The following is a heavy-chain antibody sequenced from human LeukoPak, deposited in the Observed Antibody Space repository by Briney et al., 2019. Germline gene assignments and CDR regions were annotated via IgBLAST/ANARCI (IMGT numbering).Heavy chain of an antibody. Sequence: PSKTLSLTCNVSGGSISSYYWNWIRQPPGKGLEWIGYMSYSGSTHYNPSLESRVTILADTSTSQVSLTLSSVTAEDTAVYYCATYPHYYGTSGVDYWGQGTLVTVSS. V-gene: IGHV4-59*08. D-gene: IGHD3-10*01. CDR1: GGSISSYY. J-gene: IGHJ4*02. CDR3: ATYPHYYGTSGVDY. CDR2: MSYSGST.